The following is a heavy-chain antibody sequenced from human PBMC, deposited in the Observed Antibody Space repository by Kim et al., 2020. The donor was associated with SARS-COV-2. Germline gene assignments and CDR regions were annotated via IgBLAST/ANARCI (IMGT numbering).Heavy chain of an antibody. V-gene: IGHV3-23*01. CDR2: ISGSGGST. Sequence: GGSLRLSCAASGFTFTNYAMNWVRQAPEKGLEWVSAISGSGGSTYYADSVKGRFTISRDNSKNTLYLQMNSLRAEDTAVYYCAKGGYSSSWYSDWGQGTLVTVSS. J-gene: IGHJ4*02. D-gene: IGHD6-13*01. CDR3: AKGGYSSSWYSD. CDR1: GFTFTNYA.